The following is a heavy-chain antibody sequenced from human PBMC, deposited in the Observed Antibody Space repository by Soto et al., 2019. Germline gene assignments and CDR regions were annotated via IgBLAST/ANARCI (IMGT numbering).Heavy chain of an antibody. J-gene: IGHJ6*02. D-gene: IGHD1-7*01. CDR1: GFTFSSYA. CDR2: ISGSGGST. CDR3: AKGGYNWNYGYYYGMDV. V-gene: IGHV3-23*01. Sequence: GGSLRLSCAASGFTFSSYAMSWVRQAPGKGLEWVSAISGSGGSTYYADSVKGRFTISRDNSKNTLYLQMNSLRAEDTAVYYCAKGGYNWNYGYYYGMDVWGQGTTVTVSS.